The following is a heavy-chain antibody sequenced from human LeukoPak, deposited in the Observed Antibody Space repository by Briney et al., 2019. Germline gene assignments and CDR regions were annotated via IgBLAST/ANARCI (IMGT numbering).Heavy chain of an antibody. CDR2: IRYDGTKK. V-gene: IGHV3-30*02. J-gene: IGHJ4*02. CDR1: GFTFSSYG. CDR3: AKNPSGYCSGGSCYSPFYFDY. D-gene: IGHD2-15*01. Sequence: GGSLRLSCAPSGFTFSSYGMLWVRQAPGKGLEWVTFIRYDGTKKYYTDSVKGRFTISRDNSKNTLYLQMNSLRAEDTAVYYCAKNPSGYCSGGSCYSPFYFDYWGQGTLVTVSS.